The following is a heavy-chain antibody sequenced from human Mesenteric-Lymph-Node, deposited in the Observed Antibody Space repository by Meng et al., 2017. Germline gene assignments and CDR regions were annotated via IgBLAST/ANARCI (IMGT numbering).Heavy chain of an antibody. CDR2: INQDGSQT. V-gene: IGHV3-7*01. CDR1: GFTLSAHW. J-gene: IGHJ5*02. Sequence: GGSLRLSCAASGFTLSAHWMNWVRQAPGKGLEWVTNINQDGSQTRYVDSVKGRFTISRDNAKDSLFLQMNSLRPEDTAVYYCARGTTTVVTPDWFDPWGQGTLVTVSS. CDR3: ARGTTTVVTPDWFDP. D-gene: IGHD4-23*01.